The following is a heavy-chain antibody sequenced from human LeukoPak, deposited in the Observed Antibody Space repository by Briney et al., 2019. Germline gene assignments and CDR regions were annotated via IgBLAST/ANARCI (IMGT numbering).Heavy chain of an antibody. J-gene: IGHJ3*02. D-gene: IGHD6-13*01. Sequence: VASVKVSCKASGYTFTGYYMHWVRQAPGQGLEWMGWINPNSGGTNYAQKFQGRVTMTRDTSISTAYMELSRLRSDDTAVYYCASPWDYSSSWSLPSDAFDIWGQGTMVTVSS. CDR3: ASPWDYSSSWSLPSDAFDI. V-gene: IGHV1-2*02. CDR1: GYTFTGYY. CDR2: INPNSGGT.